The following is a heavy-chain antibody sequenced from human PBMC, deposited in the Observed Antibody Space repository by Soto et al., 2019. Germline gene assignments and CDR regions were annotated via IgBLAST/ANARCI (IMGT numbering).Heavy chain of an antibody. J-gene: IGHJ4*02. D-gene: IGHD5-12*01. CDR2: INTDGSTT. Sequence: EVQLVESGGVSVQPGGSLRLSCTASGFTLSNYWMHWVRQAPGKGLVWVSRINTDGSTTTYADSVKGRLTISRDNAKNKLYLQMNSLRDEDTAVYYCVRIRRGDGYTFGYWGQGTLVSVSS. CDR3: VRIRRGDGYTFGY. CDR1: GFTLSNYW. V-gene: IGHV3-74*01.